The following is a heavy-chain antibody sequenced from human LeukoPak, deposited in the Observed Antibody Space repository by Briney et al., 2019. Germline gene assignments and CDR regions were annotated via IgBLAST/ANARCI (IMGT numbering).Heavy chain of an antibody. CDR1: GFTFSTYA. V-gene: IGHV3-23*01. CDR2: ISGAGGST. J-gene: IGHJ4*02. D-gene: IGHD4-23*01. CDR3: AKVGDYGGNVFDY. Sequence: GGSLRLSCAASGFTFSTYAVNWVRQAPGKGLEWVSTISGAGGSTYYADSVKGRFTISRDNSKNTLYLQMSSLRAEDTAVYYCAKVGDYGGNVFDYWGQGTLVTVSS.